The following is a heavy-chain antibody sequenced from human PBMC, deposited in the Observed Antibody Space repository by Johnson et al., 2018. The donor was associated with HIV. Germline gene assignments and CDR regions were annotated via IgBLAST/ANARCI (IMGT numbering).Heavy chain of an antibody. CDR1: GFTFTKYG. D-gene: IGHD5/OR15-5a*01. CDR3: AKSTQASILRVSGPYGAFDM. Sequence: QVQLVESGGGVVQPGKSLRLSCAASGFTFTKYGMHWVRQAPGKGLEWVAVISYDGSYKYSTDSLKGRFTISRDNSKNTLYLQMNSLRMEDTAVYYCAKSTQASILRVSGPYGAFDMWGQGTMVTVSS. V-gene: IGHV3-30*18. CDR2: ISYDGSYK. J-gene: IGHJ3*02.